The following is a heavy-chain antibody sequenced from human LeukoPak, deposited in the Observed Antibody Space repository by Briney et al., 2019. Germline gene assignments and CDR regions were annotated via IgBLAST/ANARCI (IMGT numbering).Heavy chain of an antibody. D-gene: IGHD1-7*01. CDR3: ERLLIAVTGTGLIDY. CDR2: MFYSGST. V-gene: IGHV4-39*01. CDR1: GGSLRCYSYH. J-gene: IGHJ4*02. Sequence: SETLSLTCTASGGSLRCYSYHWLWIRQPPGKGLEWIGNMFYSGSTYYNPSLKSRVTISVDTSKNQFSLKLSSMAAADTAVYYGERLLIAVTGTGLIDYGGQGTLVTVSA.